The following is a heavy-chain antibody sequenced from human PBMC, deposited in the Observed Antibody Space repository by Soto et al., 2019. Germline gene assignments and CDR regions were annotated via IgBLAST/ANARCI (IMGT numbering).Heavy chain of an antibody. CDR2: IIPILGIA. CDR1: GGTFSSYT. J-gene: IGHJ5*02. D-gene: IGHD5-12*01. CDR3: ARGNDSGYDSAWFDP. V-gene: IGHV1-69*02. Sequence: SVKVSCKASGGTFSSYTISWVRQAPGQGLEWMGRIIPILGIANYAQKFQGRVTITADKSTSTAYMELSSLRSEDTAVYYCARGNDSGYDSAWFDPWGQGTLVTVSS.